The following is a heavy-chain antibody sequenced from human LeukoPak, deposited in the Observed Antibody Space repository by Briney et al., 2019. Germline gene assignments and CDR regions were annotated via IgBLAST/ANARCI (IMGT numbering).Heavy chain of an antibody. CDR1: GGSISSSSYY. D-gene: IGHD3-22*01. CDR2: IYYSGST. Sequence: TSSETLSLTCTVSGGSISSSSYYWGWIRQPPGKGLEWIGSIYYSGSTYHNPSLKSRVTISVDTSKNQFSLKLSSVTAADTAVYYCALSPLYYYDSSGYYVGVIDYWGQGTLVTVSS. J-gene: IGHJ4*02. CDR3: ALSPLYYYDSSGYYVGVIDY. V-gene: IGHV4-39*01.